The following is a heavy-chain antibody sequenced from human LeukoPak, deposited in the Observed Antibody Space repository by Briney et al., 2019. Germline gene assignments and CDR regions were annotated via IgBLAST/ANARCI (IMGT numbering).Heavy chain of an antibody. D-gene: IGHD4-11*01. CDR2: IYPGDSDT. Sequence: PGESLKISCKGSGYSFTSYWIGWVRPLPGKGLEWMGIIYPGDSDTRYSPSFQGQVTISADKSISTAYLQWSSLKASDTAMYYCARGATVTTTPYYYYGMDVWGQGTTVTVSS. CDR3: ARGATVTTTPYYYYGMDV. J-gene: IGHJ6*02. CDR1: GYSFTSYW. V-gene: IGHV5-51*01.